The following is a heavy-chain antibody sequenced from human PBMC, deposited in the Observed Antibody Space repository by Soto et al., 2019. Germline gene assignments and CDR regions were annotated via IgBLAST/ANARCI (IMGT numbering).Heavy chain of an antibody. V-gene: IGHV3-64D*06. CDR1: GFTFSEYS. CDR2: ISSDGDIT. J-gene: IGHJ5*02. D-gene: IGHD3-9*01. CDR3: VKVSTFYDILTGYYSTNFFDP. Sequence: GGSLRLSCSASGFTFSEYSMHWVRQAPGKGLQYVSTISSDGDITYYADSVKGRFTISRDNSKNTLYLQMNSLRPEDTAVYYCVKVSTFYDILTGYYSTNFFDPWSQGTLVTSPQ.